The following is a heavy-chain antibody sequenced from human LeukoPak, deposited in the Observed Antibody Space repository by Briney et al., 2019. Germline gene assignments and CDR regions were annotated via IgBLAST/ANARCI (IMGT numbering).Heavy chain of an antibody. V-gene: IGHV3-48*03. D-gene: IGHD6-13*01. CDR1: GFTFSSYE. J-gene: IGHJ6*02. Sequence: PGGSLRLSCAASGFTFSSYEVIWVRQAPGRGLEWVSYMSSSGTTIHYVDSVKGRFRNSRDNAKNTVYLEMNSLRSEDTAVYYCARVGYYYGMDGWGQGTTVTVSS. CDR3: ARVGYYYGMDG. CDR2: MSSSGTTI.